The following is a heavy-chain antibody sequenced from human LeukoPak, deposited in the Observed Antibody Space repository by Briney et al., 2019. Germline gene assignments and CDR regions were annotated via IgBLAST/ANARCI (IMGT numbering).Heavy chain of an antibody. D-gene: IGHD3-10*01. CDR3: ARRLPYYGMDV. CDR1: GFTFSSYE. J-gene: IGHJ6*02. CDR2: ISTTGDTV. Sequence: RGSLRLFCVASGFTFSSYEMIWVRQAPGKALEWVSKISTTGDTVHSADSVKGRFTISRDNAKNSLSLQMNSLRAEDTAVYYCARRLPYYGMDVRGQGTTVTVSS. V-gene: IGHV3-48*03.